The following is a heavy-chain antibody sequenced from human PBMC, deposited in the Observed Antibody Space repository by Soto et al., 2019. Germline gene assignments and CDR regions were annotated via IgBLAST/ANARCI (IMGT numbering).Heavy chain of an antibody. CDR3: ARGGVGRYCSSSSCYTWVFDY. V-gene: IGHV3-74*01. CDR1: GFTFSNYW. D-gene: IGHD2-2*02. CDR2: INSDGSST. Sequence: EVQLVESGGGLVQPGGSLTLSCAASGFTFSNYWMHWVRQAPGKGLVWVSRINSDGSSTRYADSVKGRFTISRDNAKNTLSLQMNSLRADDTAVYYCARGGVGRYCSSSSCYTWVFDYWGQGTLVTVSS. J-gene: IGHJ4*02.